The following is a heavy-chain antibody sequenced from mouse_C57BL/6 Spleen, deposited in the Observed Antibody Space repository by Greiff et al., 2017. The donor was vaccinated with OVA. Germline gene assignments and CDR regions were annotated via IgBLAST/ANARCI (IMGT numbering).Heavy chain of an antibody. D-gene: IGHD3-1*01. CDR1: GYTFTSYW. Sequence: QVQLQQPGAELVKPGASVKMSCKASGYTFTSYWITWVKQRPGQGLEWIGDIYPGSGSTNYNEKFKSKDTLTVDTSYSTAYMQLSSLTSEDSAVYYGARRHSSGYPYYWGQGTTLTVSS. J-gene: IGHJ2*01. CDR3: ARRHSSGYPYY. CDR2: IYPGSGST. V-gene: IGHV1-55*01.